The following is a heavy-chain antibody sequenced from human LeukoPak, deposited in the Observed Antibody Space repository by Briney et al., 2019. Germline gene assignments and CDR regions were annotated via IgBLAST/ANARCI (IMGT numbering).Heavy chain of an antibody. V-gene: IGHV4-59*12. CDR1: GGSISSYY. J-gene: IGHJ6*02. D-gene: IGHD2-2*01. CDR3: AREYQLLFGMDV. CDR2: IYYSGST. Sequence: SETLSLTCTVSGGSISSYYWSWIRRPPGKGLGWIGYIYYSGSTNYNPSLKSRVTISVDTSKNQFSLKLSSVTAADTAVYYCAREYQLLFGMDVWGQGTTVTVSS.